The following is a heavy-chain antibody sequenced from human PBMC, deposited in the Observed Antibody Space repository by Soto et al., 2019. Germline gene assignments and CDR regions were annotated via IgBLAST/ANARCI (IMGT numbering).Heavy chain of an antibody. CDR3: ARETGASGLPFDF. J-gene: IGHJ4*02. D-gene: IGHD5-12*01. Sequence: PSETLSLTCTVSGGSLTGYYWIWIRQPPGKGLEWIGLIHYTGNTNYNPSLKSRVTKSIDTSKNQFSLRLRSATAADTAVYYCARETGASGLPFDFWGQGALVTVSS. CDR1: GGSLTGYY. CDR2: IHYTGNT. V-gene: IGHV4-59*01.